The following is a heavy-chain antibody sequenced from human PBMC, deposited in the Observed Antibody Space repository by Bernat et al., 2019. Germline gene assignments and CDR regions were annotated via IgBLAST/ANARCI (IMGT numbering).Heavy chain of an antibody. D-gene: IGHD3-22*01. Sequence: QVQLVESGGGLVKPGGSLRRSCAASGFTFSDYYKNWIRQAPGKGLEWVTYVSSSGDTINYAVRVKSLFTSSRCNAKNSVFLQMRSLRAEDTAVYYSARVGISGWLTEYWGQGTLVTVFS. J-gene: IGHJ4*02. CDR2: VSSSGDTI. CDR1: GFTFSDYY. V-gene: IGHV3-11*01. CDR3: ARVGISGWLTEY.